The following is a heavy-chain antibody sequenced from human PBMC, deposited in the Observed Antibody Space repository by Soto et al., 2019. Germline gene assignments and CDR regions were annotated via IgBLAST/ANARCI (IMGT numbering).Heavy chain of an antibody. Sequence: GESLKISCKGSGYSFTSYWIGWVRQMPGKGLEWMGIIYPGDSDTRYSPSFQGQVTISADKSISTAYLQWSSLKASDTAMYYCARAIRGYSDGRLYYSYAMDGWGQGPTVTVSS. D-gene: IGHD5-18*01. V-gene: IGHV5-51*01. CDR3: ARAIRGYSDGRLYYSYAMDG. J-gene: IGHJ6*02. CDR2: IYPGDSDT. CDR1: GYSFTSYW.